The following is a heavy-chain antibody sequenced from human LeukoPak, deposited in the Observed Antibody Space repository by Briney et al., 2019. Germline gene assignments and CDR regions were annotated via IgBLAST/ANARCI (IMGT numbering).Heavy chain of an antibody. D-gene: IGHD3-10*01. CDR1: GFTFSNYA. Sequence: GGSLRLSCAASGFTFSNYAMHCVRQAPGKGLEWVAFIRYDGSNKYYADSVKGRFTISRDNSKNTLYLQMNSRRAEDTAGYYCAKDGVWFGELPYFDYWGQGTLVTVSS. CDR3: AKDGVWFGELPYFDY. CDR2: IRYDGSNK. V-gene: IGHV3-30*02. J-gene: IGHJ4*02.